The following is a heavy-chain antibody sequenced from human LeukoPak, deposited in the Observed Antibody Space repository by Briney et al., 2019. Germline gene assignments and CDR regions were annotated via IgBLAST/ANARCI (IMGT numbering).Heavy chain of an antibody. J-gene: IGHJ3*02. V-gene: IGHV4-59*01. CDR3: AREGYYDSSGYADAFDI. CDR1: GGSISSYY. D-gene: IGHD3-22*01. CDR2: IYYSGST. Sequence: SETLSLTCTVSGGSISSYYWSWIRQPPGKGLEWIGYIYYSGSTNYNPSLKSRVTISVDTSENQFSLKLSSVTAADTAVYYCAREGYYDSSGYADAFDIWGQGTMVTVSS.